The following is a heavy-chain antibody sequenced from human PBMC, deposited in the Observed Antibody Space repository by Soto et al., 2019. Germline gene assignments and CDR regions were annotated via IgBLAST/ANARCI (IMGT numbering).Heavy chain of an antibody. D-gene: IGHD2-21*02. Sequence: QITLKESGPTLVKPTQTLTLTCTFSGFSLSTSGVGVGWIRQPPGKALEWLALIYWDNDKRYSPSLQSRLTLTKDTSKTQDGLTRSNIDPVNTATYYCVDSRCGGDCPQSSPSRCYYGMDVWGQGTAVTVSS. J-gene: IGHJ6*02. V-gene: IGHV2-5*02. CDR2: IYWDNDK. CDR3: VDSRCGGDCPQSSPSRCYYGMDV. CDR1: GFSLSTSGVG.